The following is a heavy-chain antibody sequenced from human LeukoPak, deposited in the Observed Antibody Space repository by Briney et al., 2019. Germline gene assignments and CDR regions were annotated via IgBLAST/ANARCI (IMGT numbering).Heavy chain of an antibody. D-gene: IGHD3-16*01. V-gene: IGHV3-23*01. Sequence: PGGSLRLSCAASGFSFSSYAMSGVRQAPGKGREWVSTVSGSGGSTYYAGSVKGRFTISRDNSKNTLYLQMNSLRAEDTAVYYCAKDSPEGGDWFDPWGQGTLVTVSS. J-gene: IGHJ5*02. CDR3: AKDSPEGGDWFDP. CDR2: VSGSGGST. CDR1: GFSFSSYA.